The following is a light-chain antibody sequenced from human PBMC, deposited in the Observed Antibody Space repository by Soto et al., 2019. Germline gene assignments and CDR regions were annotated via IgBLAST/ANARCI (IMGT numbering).Light chain of an antibody. Sequence: EIVLTQSPGTLSLSPGETPSLSFRASESFHTNYLAWYQQRPGQAPRLLISAASTRATGIPERFSGSGSGTEFTLTINRLEPEDSAVYYCQHYDSSPPFTFGGGTKVEIK. V-gene: IGKV3-20*01. CDR2: AAS. CDR3: QHYDSSPPFT. J-gene: IGKJ4*01. CDR1: ESFHTNY.